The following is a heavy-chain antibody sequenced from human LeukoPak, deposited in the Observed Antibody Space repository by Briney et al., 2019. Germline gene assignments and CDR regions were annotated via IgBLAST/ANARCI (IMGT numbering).Heavy chain of an antibody. J-gene: IGHJ4*02. D-gene: IGHD4-23*01. CDR3: AKCDSVSYGGNYY. V-gene: IGHV3-23*01. Sequence: QPGGSLRLSCAASGFTFSSYAMSWVRQAPGKGLEWVPAISGSGGSTYYADSVKGRFTISRDNSKNTLYLQMNSLRAEDTAVYYCAKCDSVSYGGNYYWGQGTLVTVSS. CDR2: ISGSGGST. CDR1: GFTFSSYA.